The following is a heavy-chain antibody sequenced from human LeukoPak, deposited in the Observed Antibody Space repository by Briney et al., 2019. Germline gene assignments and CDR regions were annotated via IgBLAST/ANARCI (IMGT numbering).Heavy chain of an antibody. Sequence: PGGSLRLSCAASGFTFSSYAMTWVRQAPGKGLEWVSAISRSGGDTEYADSVKGRFTISRDNSKNTLYMQMNSLRAEDAAVYYCARHNPSMVRGVMELDYWSREPWSPSPQ. D-gene: IGHD3-10*01. CDR1: GFTFSSYA. V-gene: IGHV3-23*01. CDR2: ISRSGGDT. J-gene: IGHJ4*02. CDR3: ARHNPSMVRGVMELDY.